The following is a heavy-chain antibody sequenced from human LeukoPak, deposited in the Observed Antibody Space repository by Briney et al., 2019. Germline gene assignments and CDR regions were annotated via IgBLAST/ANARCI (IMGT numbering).Heavy chain of an antibody. CDR1: GLTFSSYG. J-gene: IGHJ6*03. V-gene: IGHV3-30*18. Sequence: PGGSLRLSCAASGLTFSSYGMDWVRQAPGKGLEWVAVISYDGSNKYYADSVKGRFTISGDNSKNTLYLQMNSLRAEDTAVYYCAKDQFKPSAITMLRGVRGYYYNMDVWGKGTTVTISS. D-gene: IGHD3-10*01. CDR2: ISYDGSNK. CDR3: AKDQFKPSAITMLRGVRGYYYNMDV.